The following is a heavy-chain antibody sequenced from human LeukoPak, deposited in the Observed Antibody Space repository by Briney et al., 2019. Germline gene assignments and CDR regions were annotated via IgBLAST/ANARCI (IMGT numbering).Heavy chain of an antibody. D-gene: IGHD2-15*01. J-gene: IGHJ6*03. CDR3: ARDIVVVVAATLWWVNYYYMDV. CDR1: GYTFTNYD. Sequence: GASVKVSCKASGYTFTNYDINWVRQATGQGLEWMGWMSPKSGNTGYAQRFQGRLTITRDTSISTAYMDLSGLTSEDTAVYYCARDIVVVVAATLWWVNYYYMDVWGKGTTVTVSS. V-gene: IGHV1-8*03. CDR2: MSPKSGNT.